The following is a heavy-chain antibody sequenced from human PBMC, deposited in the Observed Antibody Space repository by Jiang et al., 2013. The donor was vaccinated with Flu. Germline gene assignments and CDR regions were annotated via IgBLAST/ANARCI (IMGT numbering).Heavy chain of an antibody. V-gene: IGHV4-39*02. CDR2: IYYNGNT. CDR3: ARVSSPYCTGGDCYSGYGIAAFNI. CDR1: GVSISSSTYY. Sequence: GPGLVKPSETLSLTCTVSGVSISSSTYYWGWIRQPPGKGLEWIGSIYYNGNTYHNPSLRSRVTISVDTSKNQVFLRLNSVTAADTAAYYCARVSSPYCTGGDCYSGYGIAAFNIWGQGTLVTVSS. J-gene: IGHJ3*02. D-gene: IGHD2-15*01.